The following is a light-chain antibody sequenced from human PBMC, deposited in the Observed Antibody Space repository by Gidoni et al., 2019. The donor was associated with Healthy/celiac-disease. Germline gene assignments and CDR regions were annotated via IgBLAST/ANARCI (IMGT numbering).Light chain of an antibody. CDR1: QIVLYSSNNKNY. J-gene: IGKJ1*01. Sequence: DIVMTQSPDSLAVSLGERATINCKSSQIVLYSSNNKNYLAWYQQKPGQPPKLLIYWASTRESGVPDRCSGSGSGTDFTLTIRSLQAEDVAVYYCQQYYSTPWTFGQGTKVEIK. CDR2: WAS. CDR3: QQYYSTPWT. V-gene: IGKV4-1*01.